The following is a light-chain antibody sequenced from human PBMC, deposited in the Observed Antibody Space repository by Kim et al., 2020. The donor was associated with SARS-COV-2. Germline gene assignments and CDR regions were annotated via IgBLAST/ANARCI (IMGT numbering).Light chain of an antibody. CDR1: QSLLSSSNNKNL. J-gene: IGKJ4*01. CDR2: WAS. CDR3: QQYYTSPFT. Sequence: AAINCKSSQSLLSSSNNKNLLAWYHQKPGQPPKLLVYWASTRASGVPYRFSGSGSGTDFPLTISSLQAEDVAVYYCQQYYTSPFTFGGGTKVDIK. V-gene: IGKV4-1*01.